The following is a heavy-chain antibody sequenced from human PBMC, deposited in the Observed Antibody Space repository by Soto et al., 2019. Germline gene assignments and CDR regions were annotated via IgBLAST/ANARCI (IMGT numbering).Heavy chain of an antibody. D-gene: IGHD2-8*01. CDR1: GFTFSSYW. CDR2: INSDGSST. CDR3: ARAGAIVLMVYAPAGNAFDI. Sequence: GGSLRLSCAASGFTFSSYWMHWVRQAPGKGLVWVSRINSDGSSTSYADSVKGRFTISRDNAKNTLYLQMNSLRAEDTAVYYCARAGAIVLMVYAPAGNAFDIWGQGTMVTVSS. V-gene: IGHV3-74*01. J-gene: IGHJ3*02.